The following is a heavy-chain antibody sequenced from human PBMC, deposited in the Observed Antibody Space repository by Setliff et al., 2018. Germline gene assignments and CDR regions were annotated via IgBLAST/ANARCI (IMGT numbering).Heavy chain of an antibody. J-gene: IGHJ6*03. Sequence: SVKVSCKASGGSFNNYPISWVRQAPGQGLEWMGGIIPMFRTGKYAQKFQGRVTITADESTSTAYMELSSLRLEDTAVYYCARDRNDNYESSGYYYAGGYMDVWGKGTTVTVSS. CDR3: ARDRNDNYESSGYYYAGGYMDV. CDR2: IIPMFRTG. CDR1: GGSFNNYP. D-gene: IGHD3-22*01. V-gene: IGHV1-69*13.